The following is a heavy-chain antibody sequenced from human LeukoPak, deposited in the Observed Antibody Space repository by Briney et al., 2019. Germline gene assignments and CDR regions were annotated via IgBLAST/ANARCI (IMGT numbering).Heavy chain of an antibody. J-gene: IGHJ4*02. CDR2: INHSGST. CDR1: GGSFSGYY. Sequence: PSETLSLTCAVYGGSFSGYYWSWVRQPPGKGLEWIGEINHSGSTNSNPSLQSPVTISLDTSKNQFSLQLSSVTAADTAVYYCARGRRTVVIDYWGQGTLVTVSS. CDR3: ARGRRTVVIDY. V-gene: IGHV4-34*01. D-gene: IGHD4-23*01.